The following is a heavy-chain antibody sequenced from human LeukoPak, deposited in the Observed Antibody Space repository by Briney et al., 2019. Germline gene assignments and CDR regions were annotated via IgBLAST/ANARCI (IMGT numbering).Heavy chain of an antibody. CDR3: AKGLRGCSGNACYYFFDF. CDR2: ITGSGSNT. D-gene: IGHD2/OR15-2a*01. CDR1: GFTFSSYS. Sequence: GESLKISCAASGFTFSSYSMNWVRQAPGKGLEWVSAITGSGSNTYYAASAKGRFTISRDNSKNSLDLQMNSLRAEDTAVYYCAKGLRGCSGNACYYFFDFWGQGALVTVSS. J-gene: IGHJ4*02. V-gene: IGHV3-23*01.